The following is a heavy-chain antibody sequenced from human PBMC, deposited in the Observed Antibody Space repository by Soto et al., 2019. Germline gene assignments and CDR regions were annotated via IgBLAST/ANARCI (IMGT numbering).Heavy chain of an antibody. CDR1: GFTFSSYV. D-gene: IGHD3-22*01. J-gene: IGHJ4*02. V-gene: IGHV3-30-3*01. CDR2: MSQDGNDG. CDR3: AKDTYYHDSSGYYIFDY. Sequence: GGSLRLSCAASGFTFSSYVMHWVRQAPGKGLEWIGLMSQDGNDGYYIDSVKGRFTISRDKSKNTVYLQMNSLTAEDTAVYYCAKDTYYHDSSGYYIFDYWGQGTLVTVSS.